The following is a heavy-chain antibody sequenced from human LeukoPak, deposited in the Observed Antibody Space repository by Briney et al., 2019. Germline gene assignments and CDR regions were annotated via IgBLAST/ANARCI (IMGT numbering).Heavy chain of an antibody. D-gene: IGHD3-22*01. CDR2: IIPIFGTA. V-gene: IGHV1-69*05. CDR3: ARAKSTYYYDSSGYLGFSG. J-gene: IGHJ4*02. CDR1: GGTFSSYA. Sequence: SVKVSCKASGGTFSSYAISWVRQAPGQGLEWMGRIIPIFGTANYAQKFQGRVTITTDESTSTAYMELSSLRSEDTAVYYCARAKSTYYYDSSGYLGFSGWGQGTLVTVSS.